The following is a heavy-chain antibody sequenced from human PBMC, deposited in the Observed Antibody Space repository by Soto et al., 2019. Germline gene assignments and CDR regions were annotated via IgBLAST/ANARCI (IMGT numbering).Heavy chain of an antibody. V-gene: IGHV3-73*02. CDR1: GFTFSGSA. CDR3: TRHSPDAMIRK. D-gene: IGHD3-22*01. J-gene: IGHJ4*02. Sequence: EVQLVESGGGLVQPGGSLTLSCAASGFTFSGSAVHWVRQASGKALEWVGRIRNKANSDATAYAASLKGRFMISRDDSKNTAYLQMNSRKPEDTAVYYCTRHSPDAMIRKWGQGTLITVSS. CDR2: IRNKANSDAT.